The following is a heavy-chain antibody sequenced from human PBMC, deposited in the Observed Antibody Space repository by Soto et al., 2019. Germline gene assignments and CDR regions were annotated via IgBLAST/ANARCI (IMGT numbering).Heavy chain of an antibody. CDR1: GFTFSSYA. V-gene: IGHV3-23*01. J-gene: IGHJ4*02. D-gene: IGHD6-13*01. CDR2: SSGTGDIT. Sequence: GGSLRLSCVPSGFTFSSYAMSWVRQAPGKGLEWVSASSGTGDITHYADYVKGRFTISRDNSKNTLHLQMNSLRAEDTALYYCAKAQGFSRSWYSDSWGQGTLVTVSP. CDR3: AKAQGFSRSWYSDS.